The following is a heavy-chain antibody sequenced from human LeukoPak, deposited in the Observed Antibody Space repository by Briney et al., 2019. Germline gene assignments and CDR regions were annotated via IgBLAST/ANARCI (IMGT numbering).Heavy chain of an antibody. J-gene: IGHJ6*02. V-gene: IGHV3-48*04. CDR2: ISSSSRSI. Sequence: GGSLRLSCAASGFTFSTFSMNWVRQAPGKGLEWVSYISSSSRSILYADSVKGRFTISRDNAKNSLYLQMNTLRVEDTAVYHCARGHYGLDVWGQGTTVTVSS. CDR3: ARGHYGLDV. CDR1: GFTFSTFS.